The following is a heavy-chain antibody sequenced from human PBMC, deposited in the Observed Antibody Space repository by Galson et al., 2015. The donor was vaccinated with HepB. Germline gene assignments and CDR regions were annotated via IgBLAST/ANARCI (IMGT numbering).Heavy chain of an antibody. CDR1: GGSFSGYY. D-gene: IGHD1-26*01. CDR3: ARGSGSQRGTGSDQYYFDY. CDR2: INHSGST. V-gene: IGHV4-34*01. J-gene: IGHJ4*02. Sequence: SETLSLTCAVYGGSFSGYYWSWIRQPPGKGLEWIGEINHSGSTNYNPSLKSRVTISVDTSKNQFSLKLSSVTAADTAVYYCARGSGSQRGTGSDQYYFDYWGQGTLVTVSS.